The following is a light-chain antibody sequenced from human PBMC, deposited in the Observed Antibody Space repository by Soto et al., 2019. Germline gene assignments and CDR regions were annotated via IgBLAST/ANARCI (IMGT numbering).Light chain of an antibody. CDR1: SGDIGSYNR. CDR3: SSYTNINTRACV. CDR2: EVT. Sequence: QSVLTQPASESGSPGQSITISCTGTSGDIGSYNRVSWYQQHPGKAPKLIIYEVTDRPSGVSNRFSGSKSGNTASLTISGVQAEDEAEYYCSSYTNINTRACVFGTGTKVTVL. J-gene: IGLJ1*01. V-gene: IGLV2-14*01.